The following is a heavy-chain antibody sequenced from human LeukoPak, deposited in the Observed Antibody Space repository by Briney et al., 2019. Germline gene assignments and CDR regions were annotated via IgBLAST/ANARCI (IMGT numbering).Heavy chain of an antibody. V-gene: IGHV4-59*01. J-gene: IGHJ5*02. D-gene: IGHD3-3*01. Sequence: SETLSLTCAVSGASISTYYWSWIRPPPGKGLEWIGYIYYSGSANYNPSLNSRVTISLDTSKNNFSLKLTSVTAADTAVYYCARGSGWLDTWGQGTLVTVSS. CDR3: ARGSGWLDT. CDR2: IYYSGSA. CDR1: GASISTYY.